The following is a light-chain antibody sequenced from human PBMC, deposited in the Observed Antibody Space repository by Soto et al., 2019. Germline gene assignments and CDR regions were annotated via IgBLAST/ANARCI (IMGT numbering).Light chain of an antibody. V-gene: IGKV1-17*02. J-gene: IGKJ1*01. CDR2: SAS. CDR3: LQHNSYPRT. Sequence: DIQMTQSPSSLSASVGDRVTITCRASQGIGNDLAWYQQKPGKAPKRLMYSASSLQSGVPSRFSGSGSGTEFTLTISNLQSEDFATYYCLQHNSYPRTVGHGTKVEI. CDR1: QGIGND.